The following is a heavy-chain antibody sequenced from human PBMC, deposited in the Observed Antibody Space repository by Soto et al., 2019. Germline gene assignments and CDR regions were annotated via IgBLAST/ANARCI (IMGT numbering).Heavy chain of an antibody. CDR1: GYTFTSYA. V-gene: IGHV1-3*01. CDR2: INGGNGNT. D-gene: IGHD3-3*01. Sequence: QVQLVQSGAEVKKPGASVKVSCKASGYTFTSYAMHWVRQAPGQRLEWMGWINGGNGNTKYSQKFQARVTITRDTSASTAYMELSSLRSEDTAVYYCARESGDYDFWSGYNPAMDVWGKGTTVTVSS. J-gene: IGHJ6*03. CDR3: ARESGDYDFWSGYNPAMDV.